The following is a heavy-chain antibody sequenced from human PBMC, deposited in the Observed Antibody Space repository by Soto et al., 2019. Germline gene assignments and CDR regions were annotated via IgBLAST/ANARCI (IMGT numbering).Heavy chain of an antibody. V-gene: IGHV3-53*01. Sequence: EVPLVESGGGLIQPGGSLRLSCAASGFTVSSNYMSWVRQAPGKGLEWVSVIYSGGSTYYADCVKGRFTISRDNSKHTLYLQMNSLRAEDTAVYYCARDRVESGYPEYFQHWGQGTLVTVS. CDR2: IYSGGST. CDR1: GFTVSSNY. J-gene: IGHJ1*01. D-gene: IGHD3-22*01. CDR3: ARDRVESGYPEYFQH.